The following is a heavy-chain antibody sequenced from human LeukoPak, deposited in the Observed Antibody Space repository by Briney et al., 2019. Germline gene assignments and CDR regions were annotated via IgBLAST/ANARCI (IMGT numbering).Heavy chain of an antibody. CDR3: ARGGYTTYFDY. Sequence: GGSLRLSCAASGFTFSSYSMTWVRQAPGKGLQSVSSIRATGDTTFYADSVKGRFTISRDNSKNTLYLQMNSLRAADTAVYYCARGGYTTYFDYWGQGFLVTVSS. D-gene: IGHD2-2*02. V-gene: IGHV3-23*01. CDR2: IRATGDTT. J-gene: IGHJ4*02. CDR1: GFTFSSYS.